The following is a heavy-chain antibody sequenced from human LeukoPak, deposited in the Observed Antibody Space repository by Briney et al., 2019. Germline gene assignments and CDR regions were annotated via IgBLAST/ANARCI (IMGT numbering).Heavy chain of an antibody. CDR3: ARDGDFYFDY. CDR1: GFTFNAYE. CDR2: IDASGSTT. J-gene: IGHJ4*02. V-gene: IGHV3-48*03. D-gene: IGHD4-17*01. Sequence: PGGSLRLSCAASGFTFNAYEMNWVRQAPGKGLEWVSYIDASGSTTYYADSVKGRFTISRDNAKNTLYLQVDSLRAEDTAVYYCARDGDFYFDYWGQGSLVTVSS.